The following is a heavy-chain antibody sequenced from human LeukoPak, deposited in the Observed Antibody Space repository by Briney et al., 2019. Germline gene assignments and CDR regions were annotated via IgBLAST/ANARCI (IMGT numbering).Heavy chain of an antibody. Sequence: PGGSLRLSCAASGFTFDDYGMSWVRQAPGKGLEWVSGINWNGGSTGYADSVKGRFTISRDNAKNSLYLQMNSLRAEDTALYHCASAGGDYYDSSGYRYWGQGTLVTVSS. CDR3: ASAGGDYYDSSGYRY. V-gene: IGHV3-20*01. J-gene: IGHJ4*02. CDR1: GFTFDDYG. CDR2: INWNGGST. D-gene: IGHD3-22*01.